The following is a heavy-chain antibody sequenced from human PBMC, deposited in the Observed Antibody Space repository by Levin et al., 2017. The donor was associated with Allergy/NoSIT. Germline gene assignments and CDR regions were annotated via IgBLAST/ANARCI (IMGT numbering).Heavy chain of an antibody. J-gene: IGHJ4*02. V-gene: IGHV3-23*01. CDR2: ISDSGDTR. CDR1: GFTFSSYA. CDR3: AKSSSGWYRLAY. Sequence: PGGSLRLSCAASGFTFSSYAMSWVRQAPGKGLEWVSGISDSGDTRYYADSVKGRFSISRDNSKNTMCLQMNSLRAEDTAVYYCAKSSSGWYRLAYWGQGILVTV. D-gene: IGHD6-19*01.